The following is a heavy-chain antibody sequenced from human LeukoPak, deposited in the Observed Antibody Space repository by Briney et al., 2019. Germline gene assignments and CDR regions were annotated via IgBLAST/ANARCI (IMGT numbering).Heavy chain of an antibody. Sequence: ASVKVSCKASGYTFTGYYIHWVRQAPGQGLEWMGWINPNSGGTNYAQKFQGRVTMTRDTSISTAYMELSRLRSDDTAVYYCARDGDDIVVVVAATLENWFDPWGQGTLVTVSS. J-gene: IGHJ5*02. D-gene: IGHD2-15*01. CDR3: ARDGDDIVVVVAATLENWFDP. CDR2: INPNSGGT. CDR1: GYTFTGYY. V-gene: IGHV1-2*02.